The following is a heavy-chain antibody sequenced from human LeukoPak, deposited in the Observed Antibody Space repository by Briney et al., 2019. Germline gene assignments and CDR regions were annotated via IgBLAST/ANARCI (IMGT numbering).Heavy chain of an antibody. J-gene: IGHJ4*02. V-gene: IGHV1-24*01. CDR1: GYTFTSYG. CDR3: ATDPNGYYDSSGYYYEVDY. D-gene: IGHD3-22*01. CDR2: FDPEDGET. Sequence: ASVKVSCKASGYTFTSYGISWVRQAPGQGLEWMGGFDPEDGETIYAQKFQGRVTMTEDTSTDTAYMELSSLRSEDTAVYYCATDPNGYYDSSGYYYEVDYWGQGTLVTVSS.